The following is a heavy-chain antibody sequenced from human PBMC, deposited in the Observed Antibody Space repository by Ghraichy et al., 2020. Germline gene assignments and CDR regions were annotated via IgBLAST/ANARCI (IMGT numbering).Heavy chain of an antibody. Sequence: SQTLSLTCAISGDSVSSNIAAWNWIRQSPSRGLEWLGRTYYRSKWYNDYAVSVKSRITINPDTSKNQFPLQLNSLTPEDTAIYYCARNEGVAMDVWGQGTKVTVSS. CDR1: GDSVSSNIAA. D-gene: IGHD3-16*01. CDR2: TYYRSKWYN. J-gene: IGHJ6*02. V-gene: IGHV6-1*01. CDR3: ARNEGVAMDV.